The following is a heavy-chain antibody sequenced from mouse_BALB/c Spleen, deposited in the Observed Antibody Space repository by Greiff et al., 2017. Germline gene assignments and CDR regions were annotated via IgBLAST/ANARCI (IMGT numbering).Heavy chain of an antibody. CDR3: ARGFTTAFAY. D-gene: IGHD1-2*01. V-gene: IGHV3-8*02. CDR2: ISYSGST. Sequence: EVKLMESGPSLVKPSQTLSLTCSVTGDSITSGYWNWIRKFPGNKLEYMGYISYSGSTYYNPSLKSRISITRDTSKNQYYLQLNSVTTEDTATYYCARGFTTAFAYWGQGTLVTVSA. CDR1: GDSITSGY. J-gene: IGHJ3*01.